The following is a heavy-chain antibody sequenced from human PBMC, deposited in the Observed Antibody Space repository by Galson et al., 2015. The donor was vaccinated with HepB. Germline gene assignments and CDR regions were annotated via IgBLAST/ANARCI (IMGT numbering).Heavy chain of an antibody. CDR1: GGSFSGYY. D-gene: IGHD3-10*01. V-gene: IGHV4-34*01. Sequence: ETLSLTCAVYGGSFSGYYWSWIRQPPGKGLEWIGEINHSGSTNYNPSLKSRVTISVDTSKNQFSLKLSSVTAADTAVYYCARGKGLLWFGNHRKSAFDIWGQGTMVTVSS. J-gene: IGHJ3*02. CDR2: INHSGST. CDR3: ARGKGLLWFGNHRKSAFDI.